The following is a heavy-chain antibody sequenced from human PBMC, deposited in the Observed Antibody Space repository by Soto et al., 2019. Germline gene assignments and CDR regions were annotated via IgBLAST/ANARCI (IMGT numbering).Heavy chain of an antibody. Sequence: SETLSLTCSVSGGSVSSNIYYWTWIRQHPGKGPEWIGHIYYSGSTYYNPSLKSRVTISLDMSKNQFSLKLTSVSAADTAVYYCASRVLAGATTYYYYGMDVWGQGTTVTVSS. CDR1: GGSVSSNIYY. CDR3: ASRVLAGATTYYYYGMDV. CDR2: IYYSGST. D-gene: IGHD1-26*01. V-gene: IGHV4-31*03. J-gene: IGHJ6*02.